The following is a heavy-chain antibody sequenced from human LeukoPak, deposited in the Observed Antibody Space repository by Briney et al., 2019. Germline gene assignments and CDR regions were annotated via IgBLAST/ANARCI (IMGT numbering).Heavy chain of an antibody. J-gene: IGHJ4*02. V-gene: IGHV4-59*11. CDR2: IFPTGNT. Sequence: SETLSLTCTISGGSTTSLYWTWIRQPPGKGLEWIGYIFPTGNTNYNPSLKSRVTMSVDTSKNQFSLNLISVTAADTAVYYCASLSRDAFNHFDYWGQGTLVTVSA. CDR1: GGSTTSLY. D-gene: IGHD5-24*01. CDR3: ASLSRDAFNHFDY.